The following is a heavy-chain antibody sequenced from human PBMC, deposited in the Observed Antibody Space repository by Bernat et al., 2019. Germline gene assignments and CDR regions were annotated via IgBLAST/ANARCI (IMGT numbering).Heavy chain of an antibody. V-gene: IGHV1-18*01. J-gene: IGHJ4*02. Sequence: QVQLVQSGAEVKKPGASVKVSCKASGYTFISYGISWVRQAPGQGLEWMGWISAYNGNTNYAQKLQGRVTMTTDTSTSTSYLELRSLRSDDTAVYYCARATYYYDSSCYYYERFDDWDQGTLVTVS. CDR1: GYTFISYG. CDR2: ISAYNGNT. D-gene: IGHD3-22*01. CDR3: ARATYYYDSSCYYYERFDD.